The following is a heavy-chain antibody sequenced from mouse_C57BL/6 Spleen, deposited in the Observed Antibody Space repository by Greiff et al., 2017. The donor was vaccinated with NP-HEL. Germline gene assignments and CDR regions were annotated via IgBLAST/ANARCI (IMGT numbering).Heavy chain of an antibody. CDR3: ARHEEGYYYGSSLWYFDV. CDR1: GYTFTEYT. Sequence: VMLVESGAELVKPGASVKLSCKASGYTFTEYTIHWVKQRSGQGLEWIGWFYPGSGSIKYNEKFKDKATLTADKSSSTVYMELSRLTSEDSAVYFCARHEEGYYYGSSLWYFDVWGTGTTVTVSS. D-gene: IGHD1-1*01. V-gene: IGHV1-62-2*01. J-gene: IGHJ1*03. CDR2: FYPGSGSI.